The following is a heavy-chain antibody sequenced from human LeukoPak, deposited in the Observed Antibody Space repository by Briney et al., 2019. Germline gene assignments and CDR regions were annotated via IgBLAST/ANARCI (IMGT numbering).Heavy chain of an antibody. V-gene: IGHV4-59*01. Sequence: PSETLSLTCTVSGGSISSYYWSWIRQPPGKGLERIGYIYYSGSTNYNPSLKSRVTISVDPSKNHFSLKLSSVTAADTAVYYCARLSSSWYYYYYYMDVWGKGTTVTVSS. D-gene: IGHD6-13*01. CDR1: GGSISSYY. J-gene: IGHJ6*03. CDR2: IYYSGST. CDR3: ARLSSSWYYYYYYMDV.